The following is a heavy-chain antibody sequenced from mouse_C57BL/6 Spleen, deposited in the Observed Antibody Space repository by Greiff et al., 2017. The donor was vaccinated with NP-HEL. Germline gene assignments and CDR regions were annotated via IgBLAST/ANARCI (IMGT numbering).Heavy chain of an antibody. CDR1: GYTFTDYN. J-gene: IGHJ3*01. V-gene: IGHV1-18*01. D-gene: IGHD4-1*01. CDR2: INPNNGGT. Sequence: EVQLQQSGPELVKPGASVKIPCKASGYTFTDYNMDWVKQSHGKSLEWIGDINPNNGGTIYNQKFKGKATLTVDKSSSTAYMKLRSLTSEDTAVYYWVRGLGRGFAYWGQGTLVTVSA. CDR3: VRGLGRGFAY.